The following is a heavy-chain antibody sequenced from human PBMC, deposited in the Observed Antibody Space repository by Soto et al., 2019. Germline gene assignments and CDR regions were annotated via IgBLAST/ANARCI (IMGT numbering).Heavy chain of an antibody. Sequence: EVQLVESGGGLVQPGGSLRLSCAASGFTVSSNYMSWVRQAPGKGLEWVSVIYSGGSTYYADSVKGRFTISRHNSKSTLYLQMTSLRAEDTAAYYCARDVGGYDSSGYQWGQGTLVTVSS. D-gene: IGHD3-22*01. CDR1: GFTVSSNY. CDR3: ARDVGGYDSSGYQ. CDR2: IYSGGST. V-gene: IGHV3-53*04. J-gene: IGHJ4*02.